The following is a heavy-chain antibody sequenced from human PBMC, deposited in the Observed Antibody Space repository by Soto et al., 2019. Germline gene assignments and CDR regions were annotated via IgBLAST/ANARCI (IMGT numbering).Heavy chain of an antibody. V-gene: IGHV1-8*01. J-gene: IGHJ4*02. Sequence: QVQLVQSGAEVKKPGASVKVSCKASGYTFTSYDITWVRQATGQGLEWMGWMNPNSGNTGYAQQAQGRVTMTRHISISTAYMGLSSLRSEDTAVYYCAREKLDYFDYWGQGTPLTVSS. CDR3: AREKLDYFDY. CDR2: MNPNSGNT. CDR1: GYTFTSYD.